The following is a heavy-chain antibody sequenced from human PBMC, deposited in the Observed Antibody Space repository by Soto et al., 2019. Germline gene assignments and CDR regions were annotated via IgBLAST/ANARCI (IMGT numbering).Heavy chain of an antibody. D-gene: IGHD3-22*01. CDR2: INYNGIYT. Sequence: EGQLVESGGGLAEPGGSLRLACAASGFIFSSSDMTWVRQAPGKGLEYVSSINYNGIYTFYAEPAKGRFPISRDNAKNSLYLQMYSLSAEDTAVYFCARKSKSDISGYDYLDYWGQGTLVIVSS. CDR3: ARKSKSDISGYDYLDY. V-gene: IGHV3-21*06. CDR1: GFIFSSSD. J-gene: IGHJ4*02.